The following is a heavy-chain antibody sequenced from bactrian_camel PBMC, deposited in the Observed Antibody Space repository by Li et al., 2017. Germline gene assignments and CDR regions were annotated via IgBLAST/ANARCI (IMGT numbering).Heavy chain of an antibody. CDR3: AKALGGGNYYTGEYNY. CDR2: INTGGVTT. D-gene: IGHD2*01. Sequence: QLVESGGALVQPGGSLRLSCAASGFTFSGNDMGWVRQAPGKGLEWVSSINTGGVTTYYADSVKGRFTVSRDNAKNMLYLQMNNLKSEDTALYYCAKALGGGNYYTGEYNYWGQGTQVTVS. V-gene: IGHV3S1*01. CDR1: GFTFSGND. J-gene: IGHJ4*01.